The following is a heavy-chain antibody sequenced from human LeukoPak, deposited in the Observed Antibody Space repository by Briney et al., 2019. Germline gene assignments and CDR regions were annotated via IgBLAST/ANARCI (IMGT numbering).Heavy chain of an antibody. J-gene: IGHJ4*02. CDR3: ARLERVGVAAAGNIY. Sequence: SETLSLTCAVYGGSFSGYYWSWIRQPPGKGLEWIGEINHSGSTNYNPSLKSRVTISVDTSKNQFSLRLSSVTAADTAVYYCARLERVGVAAAGNIYWGQGTLVTVSS. V-gene: IGHV4-34*01. D-gene: IGHD6-13*01. CDR2: INHSGST. CDR1: GGSFSGYY.